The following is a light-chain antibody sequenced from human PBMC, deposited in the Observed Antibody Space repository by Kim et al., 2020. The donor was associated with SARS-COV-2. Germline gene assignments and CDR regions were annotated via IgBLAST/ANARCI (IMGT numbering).Light chain of an antibody. J-gene: IGKJ1*01. Sequence: DTQMTQSPSSLSASVGDRVTITCRASQSISSYLNWYQQKPGKAPKVLIYAASSLQSGVPSRFSGSGSGTDFTLTIRSLQPEDFATYYCQQSSSTPWTFGQGTKVDIK. V-gene: IGKV1-39*01. CDR3: QQSSSTPWT. CDR1: QSISSY. CDR2: AAS.